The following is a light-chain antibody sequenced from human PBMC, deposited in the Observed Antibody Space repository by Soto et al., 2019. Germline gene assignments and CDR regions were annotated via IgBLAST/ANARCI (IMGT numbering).Light chain of an antibody. CDR3: QQRHDWGY. CDR2: GAS. Sequence: EVVLTQYPATLSLSPGERATLSCRASQSVGAQFAWYQQKPGQSPRLLIYGASNRASGISARFSGSGSGTDFTLTNASLEPEDSAVYYYQQRHDWGYFGGGTRGEIK. J-gene: IGKJ4*01. V-gene: IGKV3-11*01. CDR1: QSVGAQ.